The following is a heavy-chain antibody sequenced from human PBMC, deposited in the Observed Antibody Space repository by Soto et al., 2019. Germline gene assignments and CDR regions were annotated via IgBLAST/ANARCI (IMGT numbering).Heavy chain of an antibody. D-gene: IGHD2-2*01. V-gene: IGHV3-30*18. Sequence: GGSLRLSCAASGFTFSSYGMHWVRQAPGKGLEWVAVISYDGSNKYYADSVKGRFTISRDNSKNTLYLQMNSLRAEDTAVYYCAKIVIPGGVGYCSSTSCYGMDVWGQGTTVTVSS. J-gene: IGHJ6*02. CDR1: GFTFSSYG. CDR2: ISYDGSNK. CDR3: AKIVIPGGVGYCSSTSCYGMDV.